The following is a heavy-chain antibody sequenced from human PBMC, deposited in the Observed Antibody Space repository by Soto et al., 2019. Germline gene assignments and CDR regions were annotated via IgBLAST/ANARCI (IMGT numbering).Heavy chain of an antibody. CDR1: GASINNYY. J-gene: IGHJ4*02. V-gene: IGHV4-59*01. CDR2: VYYTGSTST. Sequence: SETLSLTCSVSGASINNYYWSWIRQPPGKGLEWIGYVYYTGSTSTKYNPSLQSRVAMSVDSSKNQFSLKLTSMTAADTAIYYCAKYRRTDAEGYRLDFWGPGTLVTVSS. CDR3: AKYRRTDAEGYRLDF. D-gene: IGHD5-12*01.